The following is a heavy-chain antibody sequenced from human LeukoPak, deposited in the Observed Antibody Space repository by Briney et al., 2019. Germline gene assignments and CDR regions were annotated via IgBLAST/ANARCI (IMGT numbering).Heavy chain of an antibody. CDR1: GGSISSYY. Sequence: SETLSLTCTVSGGSISSYYWSWIRRSPGKGLEWIGNIYYSGRTNHNPSLKSRVTISVDTSKNQFSLKLSSVTAADTAVYYCARGPRTARAFDIWGQGTMVTVSS. D-gene: IGHD6-6*01. V-gene: IGHV4-59*12. CDR2: IYYSGRT. CDR3: ARGPRTARAFDI. J-gene: IGHJ3*02.